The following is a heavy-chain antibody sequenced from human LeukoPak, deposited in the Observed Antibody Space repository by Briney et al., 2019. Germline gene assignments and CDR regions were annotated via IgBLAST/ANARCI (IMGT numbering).Heavy chain of an antibody. Sequence: ASVKVSCKASGYTFTGYYMHWVRQAPGQGLEWMGGIIPIFGTANYAQKFQGRVTITADESTSTAYMELSSLRSEDTAVYYCAREYGSGSYYNGGLRYWGQGTLVTVSS. D-gene: IGHD3-10*01. CDR3: AREYGSGSYYNGGLRY. CDR2: IIPIFGTA. V-gene: IGHV1-69*13. CDR1: GYTFTGYY. J-gene: IGHJ4*02.